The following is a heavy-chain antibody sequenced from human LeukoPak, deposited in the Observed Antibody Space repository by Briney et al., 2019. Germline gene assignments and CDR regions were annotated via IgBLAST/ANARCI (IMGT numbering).Heavy chain of an antibody. D-gene: IGHD4-17*01. CDR3: ARQGDNDYGDYGSEFDAFDI. CDR1: GGSISSSSYY. V-gene: IGHV4-61*05. J-gene: IGHJ3*02. Sequence: SETLSLTCTVSGGSISSSSYYWGWIRQPPGKGLEWIGYIYYSGSTNYNPSLKSRVTISVDTSKNHFSLKLSSVTAADTAVYYCARQGDNDYGDYGSEFDAFDIWGQGTMVTVSS. CDR2: IYYSGST.